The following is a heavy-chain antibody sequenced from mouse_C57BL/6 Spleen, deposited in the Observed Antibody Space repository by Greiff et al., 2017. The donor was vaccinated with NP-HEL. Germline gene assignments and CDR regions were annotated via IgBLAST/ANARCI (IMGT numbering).Heavy chain of an antibody. J-gene: IGHJ4*01. D-gene: IGHD1-1*01. CDR1: GFSFNTYA. CDR3: VRPGFITTALDY. CDR2: IRSKSNNYAT. V-gene: IGHV10-1*01. Sequence: EVQLVESGGGLVQPKGSLKLSCAASGFSFNTYAMNWVRQAPGKGLEWVARIRSKSNNYATYYADSVKDRFTISRDDSESMLYLQMNNLKTEDTAMYYCVRPGFITTALDYWGQGTSVTVSS.